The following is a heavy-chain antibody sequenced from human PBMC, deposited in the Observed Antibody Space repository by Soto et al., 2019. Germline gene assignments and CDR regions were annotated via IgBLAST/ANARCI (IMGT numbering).Heavy chain of an antibody. D-gene: IGHD3-22*01. CDR1: GFTFSSYG. CDR3: AKEKSITYYYDSSGYYLDP. Sequence: GSLRLSCAASGFTFSSYGVHWVRQAPGKGLEWVAVISYDGSNKYYADSVKGRFTISRDNSKNTLYLQMNSLRAEDTAVYYCAKEKSITYYYDSSGYYLDPWGQGNLVTVSS. CDR2: ISYDGSNK. J-gene: IGHJ5*02. V-gene: IGHV3-30*18.